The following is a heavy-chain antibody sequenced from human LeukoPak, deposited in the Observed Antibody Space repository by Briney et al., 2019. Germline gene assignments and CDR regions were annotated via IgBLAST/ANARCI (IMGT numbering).Heavy chain of an antibody. D-gene: IGHD2-15*01. Sequence: SETLSLTCTVSGGSISSSSYYWGWIRQPPGKGLEWIGSIYYSGGTYYTPSLKSRVTISVDTSKNQFSLKMSSVTAADTAVYYCAMSSVYFCSGGNCPFDYWGQGTLVSVSS. V-gene: IGHV4-39*07. CDR2: IYYSGGT. CDR1: GGSISSSSYY. J-gene: IGHJ4*02. CDR3: AMSSVYFCSGGNCPFDY.